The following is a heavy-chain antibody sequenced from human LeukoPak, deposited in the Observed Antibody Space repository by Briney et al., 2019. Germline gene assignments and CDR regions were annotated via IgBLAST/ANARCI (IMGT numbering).Heavy chain of an antibody. Sequence: PGESLKISCQGSGNCFNNYWISWVRQMPGKGLEWMAIIYAADSDTRYSPSFQGQVTLSVDKSISTVYLQWSSLKASDTAVYYCARHLRGLDLWGQGTLVTVSS. CDR1: GNCFNNYW. J-gene: IGHJ5*02. D-gene: IGHD3-10*01. CDR2: IYAADSDT. CDR3: ARHLRGLDL. V-gene: IGHV5-51*01.